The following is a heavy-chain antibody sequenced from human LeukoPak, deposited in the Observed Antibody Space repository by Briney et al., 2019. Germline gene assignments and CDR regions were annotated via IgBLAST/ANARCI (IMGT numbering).Heavy chain of an antibody. CDR1: GYTFTGYY. CDR2: INPNSGGT. Sequence: GASVKVSCKASGYTFTGYYIHRLRQAPGQGLEWMGWINPNSGGTNYAPKFQGLVTMSSDTSITTAYMELNRLISDDTAVYYCARTKPPCTSCLLLDYWGQGTLVTVSS. V-gene: IGHV1-2*02. J-gene: IGHJ4*02. D-gene: IGHD2-2*01. CDR3: ARTKPPCTSCLLLDY.